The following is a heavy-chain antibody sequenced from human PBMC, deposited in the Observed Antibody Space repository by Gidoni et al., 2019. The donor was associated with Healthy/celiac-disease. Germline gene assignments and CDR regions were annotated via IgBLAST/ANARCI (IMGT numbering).Heavy chain of an antibody. CDR2: IIPIFGTA. D-gene: IGHD3-22*01. V-gene: IGHV1-69*01. CDR3: ARGARLPYDSSGADAFDI. Sequence: QVQLVQSGAEVKKPGSSVQVSCKACGGTFSSYAISWVRQAPGQGLEWMGGIIPIFGTANYAQKFQGRVTITADESTSTAYMELSSLRSEDTAVYYCARGARLPYDSSGADAFDIWGQGTMVTVSS. J-gene: IGHJ3*02. CDR1: GGTFSSYA.